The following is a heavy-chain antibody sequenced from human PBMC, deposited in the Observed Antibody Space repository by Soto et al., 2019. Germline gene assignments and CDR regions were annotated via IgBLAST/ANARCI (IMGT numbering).Heavy chain of an antibody. Sequence: PGGSLRLSCAASGFTFSDYAMHWVRQAPGKGLEWVAVIWYDGSNKYYADSVKGRFTISRDNSKNTLSLQMNSLRAEDTAVYYCAGVKARWYDMDVWGQGTPVTVSS. J-gene: IGHJ6*02. CDR3: AGVKARWYDMDV. CDR1: GFTFSDYA. V-gene: IGHV3-30*04. D-gene: IGHD1-26*01. CDR2: IWYDGSNK.